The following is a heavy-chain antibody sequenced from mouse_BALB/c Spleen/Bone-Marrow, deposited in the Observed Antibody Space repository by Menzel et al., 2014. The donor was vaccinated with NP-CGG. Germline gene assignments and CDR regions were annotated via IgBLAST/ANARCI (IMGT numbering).Heavy chain of an antibody. CDR1: GFTLSDYY. Sequence: EVMLVESGGGLVKPGGSLKLSCAASGFTLSDYYVYWVRQTPEKRLEWVATISDGGSYTFYPDSVKGRFTISRDNAKNNLYLQMSSLKSEDTAMYYCARDGDYTYAWFAYWGQGTLVTVSA. CDR2: ISDGGSYT. CDR3: ARDGDYTYAWFAY. J-gene: IGHJ3*01. D-gene: IGHD2-14*01. V-gene: IGHV5-4*02.